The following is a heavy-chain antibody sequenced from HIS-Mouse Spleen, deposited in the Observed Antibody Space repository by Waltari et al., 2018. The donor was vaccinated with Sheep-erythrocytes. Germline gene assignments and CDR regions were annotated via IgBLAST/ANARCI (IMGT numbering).Heavy chain of an antibody. D-gene: IGHD1-26*01. CDR2: IKQDGSEK. Sequence: EVQLVESGGGLVQPGGSLRLSCAASGFTFSSYWMSWVRQAPGKGVEWVANIKQDGSEKYYVDSVKGRFTISRDNAKNSLYLQMNSLRAEDTAVYYCARVASGATFDYWGQGTLVTVSS. CDR3: ARVASGATFDY. J-gene: IGHJ4*02. CDR1: GFTFSSYW. V-gene: IGHV3-7*01.